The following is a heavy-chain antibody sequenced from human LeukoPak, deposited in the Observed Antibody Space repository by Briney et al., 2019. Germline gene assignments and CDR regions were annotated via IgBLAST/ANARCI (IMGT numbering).Heavy chain of an antibody. J-gene: IGHJ5*02. Sequence: PGGSLRLSCAASGFTFSSYAMSWVRQAPGKGLEWVAVIWYDGNDKYYADSVKGRFTISRDNSKNTVYLQMNSLRAEDTAVYSCARPSGSGSPHHNWFDPWGQGTLVTVSS. D-gene: IGHD3-22*01. CDR2: IWYDGNDK. CDR3: ARPSGSGSPHHNWFDP. V-gene: IGHV3-33*08. CDR1: GFTFSSYA.